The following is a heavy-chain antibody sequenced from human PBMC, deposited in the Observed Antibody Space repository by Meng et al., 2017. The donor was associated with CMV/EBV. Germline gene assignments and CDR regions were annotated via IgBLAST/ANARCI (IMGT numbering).Heavy chain of an antibody. CDR1: GGSISSYY. CDR2: INHSGST. Sequence: GSLRLSCTVSGGSISSYYWSWIRQPPGKGLEWIGEINHSGSTNYNPSLKSRVTISVDTSKNQFSLKLSSVTAADTAVYYCARGRAIFGVVTWAFGIWGQGTMVTVSS. V-gene: IGHV4-34*01. D-gene: IGHD3-3*01. CDR3: ARGRAIFGVVTWAFGI. J-gene: IGHJ3*02.